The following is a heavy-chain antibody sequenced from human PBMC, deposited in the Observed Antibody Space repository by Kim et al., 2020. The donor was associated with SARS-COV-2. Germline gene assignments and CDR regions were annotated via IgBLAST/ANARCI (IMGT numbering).Heavy chain of an antibody. CDR3: ALFIADKGYFDL. D-gene: IGHD2-15*01. CDR2: K. J-gene: IGHJ2*01. V-gene: IGHV2-5*01. Sequence: KRYRPSLKSRLTITKDTSKNQVVLTMTNMDPVDTATYYCALFIADKGYFDLWGRGTLVTVSS.